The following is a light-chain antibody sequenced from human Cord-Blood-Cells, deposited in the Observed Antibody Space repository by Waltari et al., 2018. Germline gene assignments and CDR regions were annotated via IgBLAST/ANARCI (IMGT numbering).Light chain of an antibody. J-gene: IGLJ2*01. Sequence: QSVLTQPPSASGTPGQRVTISCSGSSSNIGSNTVNWYQQLPGKAPKLLIYSNNQRPSVVPDRCSGSKSGTSAALAISGLQSEDDADYYCAAWDDSLNGVVFGGGTKLTVL. CDR1: SSNIGSNT. CDR3: AAWDDSLNGVV. V-gene: IGLV1-44*01. CDR2: SNN.